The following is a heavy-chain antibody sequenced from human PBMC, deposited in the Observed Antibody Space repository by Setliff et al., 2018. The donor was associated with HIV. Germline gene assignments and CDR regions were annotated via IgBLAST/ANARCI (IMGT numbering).Heavy chain of an antibody. CDR1: GYTFTSYA. J-gene: IGHJ5*02. Sequence: ASVKVSCKASGYTFTSYAMHWVRQAPGQRLEWMGWINAGNGNTKYSQKFQGRVTITRDTSASTAYMELSSLRSEDTAVYYCARVRYCSGGSCYGGEYWFDPWGQGTLVTVSS. V-gene: IGHV1-3*01. CDR2: INAGNGNT. CDR3: ARVRYCSGGSCYGGEYWFDP. D-gene: IGHD2-15*01.